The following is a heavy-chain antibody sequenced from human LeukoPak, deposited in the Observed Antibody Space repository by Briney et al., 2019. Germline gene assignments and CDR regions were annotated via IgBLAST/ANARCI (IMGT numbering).Heavy chain of an antibody. J-gene: IGHJ1*01. D-gene: IGHD2-15*01. V-gene: IGHV1-46*01. CDR2: INPSGGST. Sequence: RASVKVSCKTSGYTFTRYGVSWVRQAPGQGLEWMGIINPSGGSTSYAQKFQGRVTMTRDTSTSTVYMELSSLRSEDTAVYYCAGPLGYCSGGSCYDEYFQHWGQGTLVTVSS. CDR1: GYTFTRYG. CDR3: AGPLGYCSGGSCYDEYFQH.